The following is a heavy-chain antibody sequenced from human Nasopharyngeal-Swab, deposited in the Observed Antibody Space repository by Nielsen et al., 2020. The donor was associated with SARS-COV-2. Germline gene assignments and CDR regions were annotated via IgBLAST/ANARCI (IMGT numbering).Heavy chain of an antibody. D-gene: IGHD1-26*01. CDR3: AREIVGADQQNNWFDP. Sequence: ASVKVSCKASGYTFTSYGISWVRQAPGQGLEWMGWISAYNGNTNYAQKLQGRVTMTTDTSTSTAYMELSSLRSEDTAVYYCAREIVGADQQNNWFDPWGQGTLVTVSS. V-gene: IGHV1-18*01. J-gene: IGHJ5*02. CDR2: ISAYNGNT. CDR1: GYTFTSYG.